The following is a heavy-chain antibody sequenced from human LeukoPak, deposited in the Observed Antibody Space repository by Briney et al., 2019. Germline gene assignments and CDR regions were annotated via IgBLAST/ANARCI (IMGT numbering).Heavy chain of an antibody. V-gene: IGHV3-23*01. CDR1: GFLFRAYA. Sequence: GGSLRLSCEASGFLFRAYAMSWVRQAPGKGLEWLSTITITDGGAYYIDSGKGRFTMSRDNSKNTLYLQMNSLRAEDTAVYYCAREAWRPYLDYWGQGTPVTVSS. D-gene: IGHD3-3*01. CDR3: AREAWRPYLDY. J-gene: IGHJ4*02. CDR2: ITITDGGA.